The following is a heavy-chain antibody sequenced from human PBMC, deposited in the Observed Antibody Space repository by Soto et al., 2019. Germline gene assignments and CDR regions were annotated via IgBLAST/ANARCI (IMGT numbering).Heavy chain of an antibody. J-gene: IGHJ4*02. CDR3: ATGNVYYYGSEGMWDH. V-gene: IGHV4-4*02. D-gene: IGHD3-10*01. Sequence: PSETLSLTCVVSGGSISTSNWWTWVRQPPGKGLEWIAEIHHSGSTNYSPSLKSRVVISIDKSKNQFSLKLNSVTAADTAKYYCATGNVYYYGSEGMWDHWGQGALVTVSS. CDR2: IHHSGST. CDR1: GGSISTSNW.